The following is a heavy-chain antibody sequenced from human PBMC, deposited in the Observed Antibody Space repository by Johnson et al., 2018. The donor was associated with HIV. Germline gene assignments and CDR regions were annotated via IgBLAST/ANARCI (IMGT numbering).Heavy chain of an antibody. Sequence: VQLVESGGGLIQPGGSLRLSCAASGFTVSSNYMSWVRQAPGKGLEWVSVIYSGGSTYYADSVKGRFTISRDNSKNTLYLQMNSLRAEDRAVYYCARDPSPIVGATYDLDVWGKGTMVTVS. CDR1: GFTVSSNY. CDR2: IYSGGST. J-gene: IGHJ3*01. D-gene: IGHD1-26*01. CDR3: ARDPSPIVGATYDLDV. V-gene: IGHV3-53*01.